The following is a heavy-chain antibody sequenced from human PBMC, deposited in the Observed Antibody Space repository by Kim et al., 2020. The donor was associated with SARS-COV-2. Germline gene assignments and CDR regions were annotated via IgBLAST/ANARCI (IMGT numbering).Heavy chain of an antibody. CDR3: ARARGILMGFKGSGFDI. D-gene: IGHD2-15*01. V-gene: IGHV4-61*01. CDR2: IYHNGNP. Sequence: SETLSLTCTVSGGSVSSGSYYWSWLRQPPGKGLEWIGHIYHNGNPNNNPSLKSRVTISVDTSKNQFSLQLSSVTAADRAVYFCARARGILMGFKGSGFDIWGPGRMVTVSS. CDR1: GGSVSSGSYY. J-gene: IGHJ3*02.